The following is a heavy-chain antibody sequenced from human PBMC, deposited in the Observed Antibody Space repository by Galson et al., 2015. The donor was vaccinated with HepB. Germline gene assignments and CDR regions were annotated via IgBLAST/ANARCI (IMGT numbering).Heavy chain of an antibody. Sequence: SLRLSCAASGFTFSSYSMNWVRQAPGKGLEWVSYISSSSSTIYYADSVKGRFTISRDNAKNSLYLQMNSLRDEDTAVYYCVSGRDSIDSYDYVWGSYRPWDYWGQGTLVTVSS. V-gene: IGHV3-48*02. D-gene: IGHD3-16*02. CDR2: ISSSSSTI. J-gene: IGHJ4*02. CDR1: GFTFSSYS. CDR3: VSGRDSIDSYDYVWGSYRPWDY.